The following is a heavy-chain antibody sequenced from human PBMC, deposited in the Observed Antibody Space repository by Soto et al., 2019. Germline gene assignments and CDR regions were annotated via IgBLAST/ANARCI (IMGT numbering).Heavy chain of an antibody. CDR3: ARDRVYYYDSSGYYNFEY. CDR2: ISYDGNNQ. V-gene: IGHV3-30*09. Sequence: QVQLVESGGGVGQPGRSLRLSCAASGFTFNNYAMHWVRQAPGKGLEWVAVISYDGNNQYYADSVKGRFAISSDNSKNQLYLRMNSLRDEDTAVYYCARDRVYYYDSSGYYNFEYWGKGSLVTVSS. J-gene: IGHJ4*02. CDR1: GFTFNNYA. D-gene: IGHD3-22*01.